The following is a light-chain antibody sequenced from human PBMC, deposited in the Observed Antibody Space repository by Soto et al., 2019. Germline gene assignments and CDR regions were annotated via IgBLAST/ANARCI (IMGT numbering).Light chain of an antibody. J-gene: IGKJ4*01. CDR1: QGLGTN. CDR3: HQYKHWPLS. CDR2: AAS. V-gene: IGKV3-15*01. Sequence: TVMTQSPATLSVSPGERDTLSCRASQGLGTNLAWYQQRPGQAPRLLIYAASTRATGVPARFSGSGSETEFTLTITTLQSEDFAVYYGHQYKHWPLSFGVGTKGEIK.